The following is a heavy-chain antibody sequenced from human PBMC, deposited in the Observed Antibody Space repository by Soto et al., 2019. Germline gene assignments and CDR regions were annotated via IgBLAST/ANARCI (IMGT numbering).Heavy chain of an antibody. CDR2: IYWDNDK. CDR1: GFPDSTSGVG. D-gene: IGHD2-15*01. CDR3: AHKGGRGAGMDV. J-gene: IGHJ6*02. Sequence: SGPTLVNPTQTLTLTCTFSGFPDSTSGVGVAWIRQSPGKALEWLALIYWDNDKRYSPFLQSRVTITKDTSKNQVVLTMTNMDPVDTATYYCAHKGGRGAGMDVWGQGTTVTVSS. V-gene: IGHV2-5*02.